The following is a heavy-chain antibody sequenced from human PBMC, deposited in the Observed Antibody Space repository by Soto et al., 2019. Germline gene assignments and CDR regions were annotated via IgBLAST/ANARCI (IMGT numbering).Heavy chain of an antibody. D-gene: IGHD3-22*01. CDR1: GGTFSSYA. J-gene: IGHJ4*02. CDR2: IIPIFGTA. V-gene: IGHV1-69*13. Sequence: SVKVSCKASGGTFSSYAISWVRQAPGQGLEWMGGIIPIFGTANYAQKFQGRVTITADESTSTDYMELSSLRSEDTAVYYCARDYYESSGYGPGDYWGQGTLVTVSS. CDR3: ARDYYESSGYGPGDY.